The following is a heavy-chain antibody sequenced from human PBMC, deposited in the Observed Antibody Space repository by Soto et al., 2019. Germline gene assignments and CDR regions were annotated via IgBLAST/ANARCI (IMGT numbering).Heavy chain of an antibody. CDR1: GYTFTSYA. V-gene: IGHV1-3*01. CDR3: ARGVAGPLHWFDP. J-gene: IGHJ5*02. CDR2: INAGIGNT. D-gene: IGHD6-19*01. Sequence: ASVKVSCKASGYTFTSYAMHWVRQAPGQRLEWMGWINAGIGNTKYSQKFQGRVTITRDTSASTAYMELSSLRSEDTAVYYCARGVAGPLHWFDPWGQGTLVTVS.